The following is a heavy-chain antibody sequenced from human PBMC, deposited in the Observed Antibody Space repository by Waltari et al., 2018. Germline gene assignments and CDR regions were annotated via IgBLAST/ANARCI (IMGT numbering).Heavy chain of an antibody. J-gene: IGHJ5*02. V-gene: IGHV5-51*01. CDR2: IYPGDADT. CDR3: ARQGFSSSWYNWFDP. CDR1: GYSFTRYW. Sequence: DVQLVQSGAAVKKPGESLKISCKASGYSFTRYWIGWVRQMSGKGLEWMGIIYPGDADTRYSPSFQGQVTISADKSISTAYLQWSSLKASDTAMYYCARQGFSSSWYNWFDPWGQGTLVTVSS. D-gene: IGHD6-13*01.